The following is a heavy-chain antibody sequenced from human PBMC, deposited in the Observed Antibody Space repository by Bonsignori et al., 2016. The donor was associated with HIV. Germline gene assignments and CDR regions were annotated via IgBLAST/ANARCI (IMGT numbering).Heavy chain of an antibody. CDR2: IKQDGSEK. D-gene: IGHD2-8*02. Sequence: WIRQPPGKGLEWVANIKQDGSEKYYVDSVKGRFTISRDNAKNSLYLQMNSLRAEDTAVYYCARSGYFDYWGQGTLVTVSS. CDR3: ARSGYFDY. J-gene: IGHJ4*02. V-gene: IGHV3-7*01.